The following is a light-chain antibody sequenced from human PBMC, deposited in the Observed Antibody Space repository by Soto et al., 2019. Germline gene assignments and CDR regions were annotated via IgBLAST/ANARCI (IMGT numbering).Light chain of an antibody. CDR1: QSVSSRF. CDR2: DAS. V-gene: IGKV3-20*01. CDR3: QVYGPSAMYT. Sequence: EIVLTQSPGTLYLSPGEWATLSCRSSQSVSSRFLAWYQQKPGQAPRLLIYDASTRATGIPGRFSGSASGTDFTLTISRLEPEDFAVYYCQVYGPSAMYTFGQGTNLEIK. J-gene: IGKJ2*01.